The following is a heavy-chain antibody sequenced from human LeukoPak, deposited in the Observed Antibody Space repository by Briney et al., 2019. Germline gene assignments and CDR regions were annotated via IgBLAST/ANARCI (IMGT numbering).Heavy chain of an antibody. V-gene: IGHV3-13*01. J-gene: IGHJ3*02. CDR3: ARVGYDDAFDI. D-gene: IGHD5-12*01. CDR2: IGTAGDT. Sequence: GGSLRLSCAASGFTFSSYDMHWVRQATGKGLEWVPAIGTAGDTYYPGSVKGRFTISRENAKNSLYLQMNSLRAGDTAVYYCARVGYDDAFDIWGQGTMVTVSS. CDR1: GFTFSSYD.